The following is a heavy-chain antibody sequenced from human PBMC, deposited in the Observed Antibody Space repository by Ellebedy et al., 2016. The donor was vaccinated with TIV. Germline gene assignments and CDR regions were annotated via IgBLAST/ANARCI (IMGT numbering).Heavy chain of an antibody. CDR1: GFTFGSYW. V-gene: IGHV3-7*03. CDR3: ARDKLIGDSYFEY. D-gene: IGHD7-27*01. J-gene: IGHJ4*02. Sequence: GESLKISCAAPGFTFGSYWMTWVRQAPGKGLEWVANINQDGSEKYCVDSVKGRFTISRDNAKNSLYLQMNSLRAEDTAVYYCARDKLIGDSYFEYWGQGALVTVSS. CDR2: INQDGSEK.